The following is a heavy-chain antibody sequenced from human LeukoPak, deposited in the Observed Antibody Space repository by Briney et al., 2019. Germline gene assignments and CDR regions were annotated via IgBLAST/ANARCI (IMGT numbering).Heavy chain of an antibody. Sequence: GSLILSCAASGFTFSSYAMSRVRQAPGKGLEGVSAISGSGGSTYYADSVKGRFTISRDNSKNTLYLQMNSLRAEDTAVYYCAKDPISSGYYLISAWFDPWGQGTLVTVSS. J-gene: IGHJ5*02. CDR3: AKDPISSGYYLISAWFDP. V-gene: IGHV3-23*01. CDR2: ISGSGGST. CDR1: GFTFSSYA. D-gene: IGHD3-22*01.